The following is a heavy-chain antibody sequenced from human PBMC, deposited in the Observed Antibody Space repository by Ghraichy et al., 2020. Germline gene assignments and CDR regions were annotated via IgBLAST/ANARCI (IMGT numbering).Heavy chain of an antibody. CDR3: ARLYSDDGDTSTYRPCDY. Sequence: GGSLRLSCAASGFTFSRCSMTWLRQAPGKGLEWVANIKHDASEKFYVDSVKGRFTISRDNAKNSLYLQMNSLRAEDTAVYYCARLYSDDGDTSTYRPCDYWGQGTLVTVSS. D-gene: IGHD3-22*01. CDR2: IKHDASEK. V-gene: IGHV3-7*01. CDR1: GFTFSRCS. J-gene: IGHJ4*02.